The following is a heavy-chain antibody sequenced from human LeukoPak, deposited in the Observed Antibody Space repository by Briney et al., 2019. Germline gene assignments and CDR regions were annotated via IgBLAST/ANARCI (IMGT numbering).Heavy chain of an antibody. V-gene: IGHV4-39*07. CDR3: ARLFMVSSSSSSSLWFDP. CDR2: IYYSGST. J-gene: IGHJ5*02. Sequence: SETLSLTCTVSGGSISSSSYYWGWIRQPPGKGLEWIGSIYYSGSTYYNPSLKSRVTISVDTSKNQFSLKLSSVTAADTAVYYCARLFMVSSSSSSSLWFDPWGQGTLVTVSS. CDR1: GGSISSSSYY. D-gene: IGHD6-13*01.